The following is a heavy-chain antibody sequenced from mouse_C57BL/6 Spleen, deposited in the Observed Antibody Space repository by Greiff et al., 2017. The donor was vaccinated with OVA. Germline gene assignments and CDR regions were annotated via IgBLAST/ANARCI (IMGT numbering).Heavy chain of an antibody. D-gene: IGHD3-2*02. J-gene: IGHJ3*01. CDR2: IHPSDSAT. Sequence: VQLQQPGAELVKPGASVKVSCKASGYTFTSYWMHWVKQRPGQGLEWIGRIHPSDSATNYNQKFKGKATLTVDKSSSTAYLQLSSLTSEDSAVYYCAIDSSGLAWFAYWGQGTLVTVSA. CDR1: GYTFTSYW. V-gene: IGHV1-74*01. CDR3: AIDSSGLAWFAY.